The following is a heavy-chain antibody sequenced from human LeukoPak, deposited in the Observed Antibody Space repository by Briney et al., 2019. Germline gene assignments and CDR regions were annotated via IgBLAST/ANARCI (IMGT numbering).Heavy chain of an antibody. CDR1: GFTFSSYA. CDR2: ISGSGGST. V-gene: IGHV3-23*01. Sequence: GGSLRLSCAASGFTFSSYAMSWVRQAPGKGLEWVSAISGSGGSTYYADSVKGRFTISRDNSKNTLYLQMNSLRAEDTAVYYCAKDSRGSYYYDSSGYPTDYWGQGTLVIVSS. J-gene: IGHJ4*02. CDR3: AKDSRGSYYYDSSGYPTDY. D-gene: IGHD3-22*01.